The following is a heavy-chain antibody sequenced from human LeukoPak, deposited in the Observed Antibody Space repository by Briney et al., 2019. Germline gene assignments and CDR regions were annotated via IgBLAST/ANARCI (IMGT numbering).Heavy chain of an antibody. V-gene: IGHV3-33*01. CDR2: IWYDGSKE. CDR1: GFIFSNYG. CDR3: ARDLWESGYNFFDY. D-gene: IGHD5-12*01. J-gene: IGHJ4*02. Sequence: GGFLRLYCAASGFIFSNYGMHWVRQAPGKGLEWVAVIWYDGSKEYYHDSVKGRFTISKDNSKNTLYLQMSSLRAEDTAVYYCARDLWESGYNFFDYWGQGTLVAVSS.